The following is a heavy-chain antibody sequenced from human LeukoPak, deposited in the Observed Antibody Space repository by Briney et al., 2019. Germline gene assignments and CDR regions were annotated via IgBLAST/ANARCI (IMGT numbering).Heavy chain of an antibody. V-gene: IGHV3-48*04. J-gene: IGHJ4*02. CDR3: ARDGWSLDY. Sequence: GGSLRLSCAASGFTFSSYSMNWVRQAPGKGLEWASYISSSSSTIYYADSVKGRFTISRDNAKNSLYLQMDSLRAEDTAVYYCARDGWSLDYWGQGTLVTVSS. D-gene: IGHD3-10*01. CDR1: GFTFSSYS. CDR2: ISSSSSTI.